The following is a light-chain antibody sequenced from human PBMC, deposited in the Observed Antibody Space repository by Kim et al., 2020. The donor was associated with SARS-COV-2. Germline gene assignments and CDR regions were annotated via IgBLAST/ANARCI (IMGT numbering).Light chain of an antibody. V-gene: IGLV3-19*01. CDR2: GKN. CDR1: SLRSYY. J-gene: IGLJ3*02. Sequence: LGQTVGITCQGDSLRSYYASWYQQKPGQAPVLVIYGKNNRPSGIPDRFSGSSSGNTASLTITGAQAEDEADYYCNSRDSSGNPHWVFGGGTQLTVL. CDR3: NSRDSSGNPHWV.